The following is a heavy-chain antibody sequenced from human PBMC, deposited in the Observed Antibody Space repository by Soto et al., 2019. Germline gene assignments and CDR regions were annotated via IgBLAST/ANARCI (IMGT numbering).Heavy chain of an antibody. V-gene: IGHV1-18*01. CDR1: GYTFASYG. D-gene: IGHD6-13*01. CDR2: ISAYNGST. Sequence: ASVKVSCKASGYTFASYGITWVRQAPGQGLEYMGWISAYNGSTSYAQKFQGRVTMTRDTSTSTVYMELSSLRSEDTAVYYCAFIAAAGDPFDPWGQGTLVTVSS. J-gene: IGHJ5*02. CDR3: AFIAAAGDPFDP.